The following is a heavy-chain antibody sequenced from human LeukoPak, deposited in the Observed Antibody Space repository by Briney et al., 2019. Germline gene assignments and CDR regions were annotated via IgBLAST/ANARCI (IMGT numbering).Heavy chain of an antibody. CDR3: ARDVDGLTGTTGY. CDR2: IYSGGST. Sequence: GTLSLTCGVSGGSISNTNWWTWVRQPPGKGLEWVSVIYSGGSTYYADSVKGRFTISRDNSKNTLYLQMNSLRAEDTAVYYCARDVDGLTGTTGYWGQGTLVTVSS. D-gene: IGHD1-7*01. V-gene: IGHV3-66*01. CDR1: GGSISNTNW. J-gene: IGHJ4*02.